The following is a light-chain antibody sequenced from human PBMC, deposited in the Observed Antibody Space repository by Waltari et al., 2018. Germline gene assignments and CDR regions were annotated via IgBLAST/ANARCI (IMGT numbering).Light chain of an antibody. CDR1: QSVSSY. Sequence: IVLTQSPATLSLSPVERATLSCRASQSVSSYLAWYQQKPGQAPRLLIYDASNRATGIPARFSGSGSGTDFTLTISSLEPEDFAVYYCQQRSNWPPYMYTFGQGTKLEIK. V-gene: IGKV3-11*01. J-gene: IGKJ2*01. CDR2: DAS. CDR3: QQRSNWPPYMYT.